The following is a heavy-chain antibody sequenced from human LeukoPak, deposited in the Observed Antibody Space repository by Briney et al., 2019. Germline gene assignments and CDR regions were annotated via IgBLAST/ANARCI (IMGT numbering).Heavy chain of an antibody. CDR1: GFSFSSYS. V-gene: IGHV3-30*04. D-gene: IGHD6-19*01. CDR3: ASSYSSDWYSRWIDY. Sequence: QPGGSLRLSCAASGFSFSSYSMHWVRQAPGKGLEWVAIISYDGSYKSYADSVKGRFTISRDNAKKSLDLQMNSLRAEDTAVYYCASSYSSDWYSRWIDYWGQGTLVTVSS. CDR2: ISYDGSYK. J-gene: IGHJ4*02.